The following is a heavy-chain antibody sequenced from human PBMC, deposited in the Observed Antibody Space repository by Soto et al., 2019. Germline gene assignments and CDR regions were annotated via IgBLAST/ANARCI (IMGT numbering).Heavy chain of an antibody. CDR1: GFTFSSYS. CDR3: ARFTDYYYYYMDV. J-gene: IGHJ6*03. V-gene: IGHV3-48*01. Sequence: GGSLRLSSAASGFTFSSYSMNWLRQAPGKGLEWVSYISSSSSTIYYADSVKGRFTISRDNAKNSLYLQMNSLRAEDTAVYYSARFTDYYYYYMDVWGKGTTVTVSS. CDR2: ISSSSSTI.